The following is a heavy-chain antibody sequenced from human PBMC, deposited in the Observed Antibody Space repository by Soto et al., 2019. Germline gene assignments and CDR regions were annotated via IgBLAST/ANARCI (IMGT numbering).Heavy chain of an antibody. Sequence: SVKVSCKASGDTFNFYSINWVRQAPGLGLEWMGRIIPILGIANYAQKFQGRVTITADKSTSTAYMELSSLRSEDTAVYYCAMEYCSSTSCYRDYWGQGTLVTVSS. CDR1: GDTFNFYS. CDR3: AMEYCSSTSCYRDY. J-gene: IGHJ4*02. D-gene: IGHD2-2*02. V-gene: IGHV1-69*02. CDR2: IIPILGIA.